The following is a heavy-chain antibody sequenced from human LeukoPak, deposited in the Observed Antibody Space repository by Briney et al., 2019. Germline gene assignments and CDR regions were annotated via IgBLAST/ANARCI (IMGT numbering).Heavy chain of an antibody. CDR3: ARVATQADYYDSSGYYDY. D-gene: IGHD3-22*01. CDR2: MNPNSGNT. J-gene: IGHJ4*02. Sequence: ASVKVSCKASGYTFTSYDINWVRQATGQGLEWMGWMNPNSGNTGYAQKFQGRVTITADKSTSTAYMELSSLRSEDTAVYYCARVATQADYYDSSGYYDYWGQGTLVTVSS. V-gene: IGHV1-8*01. CDR1: GYTFTSYD.